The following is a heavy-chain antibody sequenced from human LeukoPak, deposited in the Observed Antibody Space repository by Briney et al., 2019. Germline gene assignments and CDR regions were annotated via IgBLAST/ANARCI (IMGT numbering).Heavy chain of an antibody. CDR2: ISRSSSYI. Sequence: GGSLRLSCAASGYTFSSYSMNWVRQAPGKGLEWVSSISRSSSYIYYADSVKGRFTISRDNAKNSLYLQVNSLRAEDTALYYCARTTLELAVAGKKDAFDIWGRGTMVTVPS. CDR3: ARTTLELAVAGKKDAFDI. D-gene: IGHD6-19*01. V-gene: IGHV3-21*01. J-gene: IGHJ3*02. CDR1: GYTFSSYS.